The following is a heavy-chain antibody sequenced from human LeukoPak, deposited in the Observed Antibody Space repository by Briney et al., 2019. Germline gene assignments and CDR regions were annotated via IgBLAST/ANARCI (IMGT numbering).Heavy chain of an antibody. CDR2: IYYSGST. CDR1: GGSISSSNYY. V-gene: IGHV4-39*01. CDR3: ARIIEMATIFAPFDP. Sequence: SETLSLTCTVSGGSISSSNYYWGWIRQPPGKGLEWIGSIYYSGSTYYSPSLKSRVTISVDTSKNQFSLKLSSMTAADTAVYYCARIIEMATIFAPFDPWGQGTLVTVSS. D-gene: IGHD5-24*01. J-gene: IGHJ5*02.